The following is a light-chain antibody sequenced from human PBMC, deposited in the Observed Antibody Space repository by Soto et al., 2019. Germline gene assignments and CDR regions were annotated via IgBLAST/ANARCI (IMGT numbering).Light chain of an antibody. CDR2: GAS. Sequence: DIQMTQPPSSLSASVGASVSITCQASQDIRTSLSWFQQKPGRAPQLLIYGASNLETRVPSRFRGSGSGTDFTFTISSLQPEDIATYYCQQYDNLPPLTFGPGTRVDIK. CDR1: QDIRTS. J-gene: IGKJ3*01. CDR3: QQYDNLPPLT. V-gene: IGKV1-33*01.